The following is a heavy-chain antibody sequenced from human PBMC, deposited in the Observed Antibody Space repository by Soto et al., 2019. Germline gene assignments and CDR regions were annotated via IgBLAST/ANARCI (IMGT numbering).Heavy chain of an antibody. V-gene: IGHV1-24*01. CDR1: GYTLTELS. CDR2: FDPEDGET. CDR3: ATLALTGNWFDP. J-gene: IGHJ5*02. D-gene: IGHD3-9*01. Sequence: ASVEVSCRVSGYTLTELSMHWVRLAPGKGLEWMGGFDPEDGETIYAQKFQGRVTMTEDTSTDTAYMELSSLRSEDTAVYYCATLALTGNWFDPWGQGTLVTVSS.